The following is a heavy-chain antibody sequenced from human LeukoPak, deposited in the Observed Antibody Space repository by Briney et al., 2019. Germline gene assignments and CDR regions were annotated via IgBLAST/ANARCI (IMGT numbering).Heavy chain of an antibody. J-gene: IGHJ4*02. Sequence: GRSLRLSCAASGFTFSSYGMHWVRQAPGKGLEWVAVIWYDGSNKYYADSVKGRSTISRDNSKNTLYLQMNSLRAEDTAVYYCARGPHIYCSGGSCYPGSGGTLDYWGQGTLVTVSS. CDR1: GFTFSSYG. CDR2: IWYDGSNK. CDR3: ARGPHIYCSGGSCYPGSGGTLDY. V-gene: IGHV3-33*01. D-gene: IGHD2-15*01.